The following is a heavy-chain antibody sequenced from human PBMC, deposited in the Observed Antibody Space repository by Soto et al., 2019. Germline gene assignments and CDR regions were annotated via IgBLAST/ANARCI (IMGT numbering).Heavy chain of an antibody. CDR1: GSTFPSYG. CDR2: ISAYNGNT. V-gene: IGHV1-18*01. Sequence: ASGRVSSRASGSTFPSYGISWLRQAPGQGLEWMGWISAYNGNTYHAQKLQGRVTMTTDTSTSTAYMELRSLRSDDTAVYYCARDLGGWEDYWGQGTLVNVSS. D-gene: IGHD6-19*01. J-gene: IGHJ4*02. CDR3: ARDLGGWEDY.